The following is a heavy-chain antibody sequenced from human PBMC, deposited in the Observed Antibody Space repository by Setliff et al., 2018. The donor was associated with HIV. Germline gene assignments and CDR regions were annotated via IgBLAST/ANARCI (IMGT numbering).Heavy chain of an antibody. Sequence: SETLSLTCTVSGGSITRSSYYWAWIRQPPGKGLEWIGSIHYSGGPYYNPSLKSRVAISMDTSKNQLSLKLSSVTAADAAVYYCAGQIGGGHWALDYWGQGTLVTVSS. CDR2: IHYSGGP. CDR3: AGQIGGGHWALDY. CDR1: GGSITRSSYY. D-gene: IGHD2-21*01. J-gene: IGHJ4*02. V-gene: IGHV4-39*01.